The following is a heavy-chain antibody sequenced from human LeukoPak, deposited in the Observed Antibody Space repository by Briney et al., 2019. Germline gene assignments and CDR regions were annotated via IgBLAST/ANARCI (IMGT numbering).Heavy chain of an antibody. CDR2: ISWNSGSI. V-gene: IGHV3-9*01. CDR3: AKDKAAAGTGYYYYGMDV. D-gene: IGHD6-13*01. J-gene: IGHJ6*02. Sequence: PGRSLRLSCAASGFTFDDYAMHWVRQAPGKGLEWVSGISWNSGSIDYADSVKGRFTISRDNAKNSLYLQMNSLRAEDTALYYCAKDKAAAGTGYYYYGMDVWGQGTTVTVSS. CDR1: GFTFDDYA.